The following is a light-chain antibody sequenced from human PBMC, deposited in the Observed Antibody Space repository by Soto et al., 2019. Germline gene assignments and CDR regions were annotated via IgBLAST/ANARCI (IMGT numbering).Light chain of an antibody. V-gene: IGLV2-14*01. J-gene: IGLJ1*01. CDR3: KSFTTSDTYV. CDR2: DVS. Sequence: QSVLTQPASVSGSPGHSIAISCTGTSSDVGAYNYVSWYLQYPGKAPKLVIFDVSFRPSGGSNRFSGSKSGNTASLTISGLQAEDEADYYCKSFTTSDTYVFGTGTKVTVL. CDR1: SSDVGAYNY.